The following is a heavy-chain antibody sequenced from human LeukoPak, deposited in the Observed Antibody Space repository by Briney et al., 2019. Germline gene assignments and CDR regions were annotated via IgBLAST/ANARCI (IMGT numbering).Heavy chain of an antibody. Sequence: ASVKVSCKASGGTFSSYAISWVRQAPGQGLEWMGRIIPIFGTASYAQKFQGRVTMTRDTSTSTVYMELSSLRSEDTAVYYCARDLSGSYNWFDPWGQGTLVTVSS. J-gene: IGHJ5*02. CDR1: GGTFSSYA. CDR2: IIPIFGTA. D-gene: IGHD1-26*01. V-gene: IGHV1-69*05. CDR3: ARDLSGSYNWFDP.